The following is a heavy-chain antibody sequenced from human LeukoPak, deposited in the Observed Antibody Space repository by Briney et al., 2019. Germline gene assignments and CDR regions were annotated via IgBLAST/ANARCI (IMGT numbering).Heavy chain of an antibody. CDR2: ISSSGNSI. Sequence: GGSLRLSCAASGFIFSNFSMNWVRQAPGKGLEWVSYISSSGNSISYADSVKGRFTISRDNAKNSLFLQMNSLRAEDTAVYYCARDQVSIAGTGIDYWGQGTLVTVSS. CDR3: ARDQVSIAGTGIDY. D-gene: IGHD6-13*01. CDR1: GFIFSNFS. V-gene: IGHV3-48*04. J-gene: IGHJ4*02.